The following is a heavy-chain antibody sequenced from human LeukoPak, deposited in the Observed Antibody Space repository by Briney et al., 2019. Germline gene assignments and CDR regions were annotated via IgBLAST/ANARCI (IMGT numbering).Heavy chain of an antibody. Sequence: PGGSLRLSCAASGFTFSSDWMHWVRQAPGKGLVWVSRINNDGSSTSHADSVKGRFTISRDNAKNTLYLQMNSLRAEDTAVYYCARDQSRGATYYDFWSGYYTRYFDLWGRGTLVTVSS. CDR1: GFTFSSDW. J-gene: IGHJ2*01. V-gene: IGHV3-74*01. CDR2: INNDGSST. CDR3: ARDQSRGATYYDFWSGYYTRYFDL. D-gene: IGHD3-3*01.